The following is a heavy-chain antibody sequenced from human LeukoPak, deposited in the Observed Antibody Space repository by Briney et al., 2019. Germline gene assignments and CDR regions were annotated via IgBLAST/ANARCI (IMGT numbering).Heavy chain of an antibody. Sequence: GGSLRLSCAASGFTFSSYWMHWVRQAPGKGLMWVSRIYTDGSGADYADPVRGRFTVSRDNARDTLYLHMNSLRGDDSGVYYCVRGTSDWPGMDYWGQGTLVTVSS. J-gene: IGHJ4*02. CDR1: GFTFSSYW. CDR3: VRGTSDWPGMDY. V-gene: IGHV3-74*01. CDR2: IYTDGSGA. D-gene: IGHD6-19*01.